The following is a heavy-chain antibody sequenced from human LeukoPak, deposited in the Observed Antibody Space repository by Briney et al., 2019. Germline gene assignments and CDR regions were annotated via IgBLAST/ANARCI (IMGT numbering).Heavy chain of an antibody. J-gene: IGHJ6*02. CDR3: ARSQSVASYYGMDV. D-gene: IGHD6-19*01. V-gene: IGHV1-3*01. CDR1: GYTFTSYA. Sequence: ASVKVSCKASGYTFTSYAMHWVRQAPGQRLEWMGWINAGNGNTKYSQKFQGRVTITRDTSASTAYMELRSLRSEDTAVYYCARSQSVASYYGMDVWGQGTTVTVSS. CDR2: INAGNGNT.